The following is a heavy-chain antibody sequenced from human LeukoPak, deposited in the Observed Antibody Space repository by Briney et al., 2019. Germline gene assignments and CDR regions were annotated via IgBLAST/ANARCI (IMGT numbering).Heavy chain of an antibody. V-gene: IGHV4-34*01. CDR1: GGSFSGYY. D-gene: IGHD3-10*01. CDR2: INHSGST. Sequence: SETLSPTCAVYGGSFSGYYWSWIRQPPGKGLEWIGEINHSGSTNYNPSLKSRVTISVDTSKNQFSLKLSSVTAADTAVYYCARAYGSGSYRIKGYFDYWGQGTLVTVSS. CDR3: ARAYGSGSYRIKGYFDY. J-gene: IGHJ4*02.